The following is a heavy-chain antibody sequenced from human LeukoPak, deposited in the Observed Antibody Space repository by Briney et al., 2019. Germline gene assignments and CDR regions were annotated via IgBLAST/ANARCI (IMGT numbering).Heavy chain of an antibody. Sequence: SETLSLTCTVSGGSISSYYWSWIRQPPGKGLEWIGYIYCSGSTNYNPSLKSRVTISVDTSKNQFSLKLSSVTAADTAVYYCARDLTYDSSGYYYPWGQGTLVTVSS. J-gene: IGHJ1*01. CDR1: GGSISSYY. V-gene: IGHV4-59*01. D-gene: IGHD3-22*01. CDR3: ARDLTYDSSGYYYP. CDR2: IYCSGST.